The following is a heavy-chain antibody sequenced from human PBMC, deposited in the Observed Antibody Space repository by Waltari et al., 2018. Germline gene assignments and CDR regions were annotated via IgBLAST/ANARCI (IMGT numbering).Heavy chain of an antibody. J-gene: IGHJ4*02. V-gene: IGHV3-30*04. CDR3: ARDRGGVDIVAYFDY. CDR1: GFTFSSFA. D-gene: IGHD5-12*01. CDR2: ISYDGSNK. Sequence: QVQLVESGGGVVQPGRSLRLSCAASGFTFSSFAMPWVRQAPGKGLEWVAVISYDGSNKYYADSVKGRFTISRDNSKNTLYLQMNSLRAEDTAVYYCARDRGGVDIVAYFDYWGQGTLVTVSS.